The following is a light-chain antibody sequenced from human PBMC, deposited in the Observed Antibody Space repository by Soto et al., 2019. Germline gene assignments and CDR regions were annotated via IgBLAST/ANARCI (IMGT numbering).Light chain of an antibody. J-gene: IGKJ1*01. CDR3: QQFNDWFRT. CDR1: QSVRND. V-gene: IGKV3-15*01. Sequence: EIVMTQSPATLSVSPGDTASLSCRASQSVRNDVAWYQQIPGRAPRILAYGASIRANGVPARFSGSGSGTEFTLTISSLQSEDFAVSYCQQFNDWFRTFGQGTRVEIK. CDR2: GAS.